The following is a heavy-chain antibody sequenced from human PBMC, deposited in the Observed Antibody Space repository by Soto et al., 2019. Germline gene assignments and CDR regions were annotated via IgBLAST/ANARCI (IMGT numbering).Heavy chain of an antibody. D-gene: IGHD3-22*01. CDR1: GFTFSSYA. Sequence: GGSLRLSCAASGFTFSSYAMSWVRQAPGKGLEWVSAISGSGGSTYYADSVKGRFTISRDNSKNTLYLQMNSLGAEDTAVYYCAKVLDYYDSSGYYYDAFDIWGQGTMVTVSS. J-gene: IGHJ3*02. CDR2: ISGSGGST. CDR3: AKVLDYYDSSGYYYDAFDI. V-gene: IGHV3-23*01.